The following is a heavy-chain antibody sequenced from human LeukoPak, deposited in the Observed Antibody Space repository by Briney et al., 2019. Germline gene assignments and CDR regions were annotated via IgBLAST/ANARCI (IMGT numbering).Heavy chain of an antibody. CDR1: GFTFSSYA. J-gene: IGHJ4*02. V-gene: IGHV3-30-3*01. Sequence: GGSLRLSCAASGFTFSSYAMHWVRQAPGKGLEWVAVISYDGSNKYYADSVKGRFTISRDNAKNSVYLQMNSLRVEDTATYYCARDGYLDYWGQGTLVTVSS. D-gene: IGHD5-18*01. CDR3: ARDGYLDY. CDR2: ISYDGSNK.